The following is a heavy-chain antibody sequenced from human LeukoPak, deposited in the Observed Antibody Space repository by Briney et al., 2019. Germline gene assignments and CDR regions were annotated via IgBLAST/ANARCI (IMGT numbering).Heavy chain of an antibody. D-gene: IGHD3-9*01. V-gene: IGHV3-9*01. CDR3: AKERHRVLRYFDWLSTGDAFDI. CDR1: GLTFDDYA. CDR2: ISWNSGSI. Sequence: GGSLRLSCAASGLTFDDYAMHWVRQAPGKGLEWVSGISWNSGSIGYADSVKGRFTISRDNAKNSLYLQMNSLRAEDTALYYCAKERHRVLRYFDWLSTGDAFDIWGQGTMVTVSS. J-gene: IGHJ3*02.